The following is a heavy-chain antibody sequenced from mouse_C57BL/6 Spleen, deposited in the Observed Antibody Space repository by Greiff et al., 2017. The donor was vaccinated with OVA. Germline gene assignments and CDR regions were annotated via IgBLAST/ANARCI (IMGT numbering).Heavy chain of an antibody. V-gene: IGHV1-52*01. CDR2: IDPSDSET. Sequence: QVQLQQPGAELVRPGSSVKLSCKASGYTFTSYWMHWVKQRPIQGLEWIGNIDPSDSETHYNQKFKDKATLTVDKSSSTAYMQLSSLTSEDSAVYYCAREGYDYLDYWGQGTTLTVSS. CDR1: GYTFTSYW. D-gene: IGHD2-3*01. CDR3: AREGYDYLDY. J-gene: IGHJ2*01.